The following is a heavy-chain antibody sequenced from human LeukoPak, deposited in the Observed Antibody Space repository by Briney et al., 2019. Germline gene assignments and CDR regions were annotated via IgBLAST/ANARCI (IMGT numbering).Heavy chain of an antibody. V-gene: IGHV3-30*18. CDR1: GFTFSSYG. Sequence: PGGSLRLSCAASGFTFSSYGMHWVRQAPGKGLEWVAVISYDGSNKYYADSVKGRFTISRDSSKNTLYLQMNSLRAEDTAVYYCAKGNNIAAAVDYWGQGTLVTVSS. CDR3: AKGNNIAAAVDY. D-gene: IGHD6-13*01. CDR2: ISYDGSNK. J-gene: IGHJ4*02.